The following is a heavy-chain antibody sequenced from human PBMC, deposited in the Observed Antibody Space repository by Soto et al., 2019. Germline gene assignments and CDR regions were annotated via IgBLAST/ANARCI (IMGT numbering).Heavy chain of an antibody. CDR1: GGSLRTYY. CDR2: ISPTGDT. V-gene: IGHV4-34*02. J-gene: IGHJ4*02. CDR3: STKAGLR. Sequence: QVQLQQWGSGLLKPSETLSLTCAVYGGSLRTYYWTWIRQFPGRALEWIGEISPTGDTTYNPSLKDRVAMSVDTSRNQFSLKLRSMRAADTAMYYCSTKAGLRWGQGTLVTVSS.